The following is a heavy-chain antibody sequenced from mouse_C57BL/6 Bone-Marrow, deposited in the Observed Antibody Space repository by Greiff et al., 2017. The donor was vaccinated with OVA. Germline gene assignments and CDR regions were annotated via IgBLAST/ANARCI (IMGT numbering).Heavy chain of an antibody. Sequence: EVQLVESGGDLVKPGGSLKLSCAASGFTFSSYGMSWVRQTPDKRLEWVATISSGGSYTYYPDSVKGRFTISRDNAKNTLYLQMSSLKSEDTAMYYCARRGGSNYWYFDVWGTGTTVTVSS. V-gene: IGHV5-6*01. CDR2: ISSGGSYT. D-gene: IGHD2-5*01. CDR1: GFTFSSYG. CDR3: ARRGGSNYWYFDV. J-gene: IGHJ1*03.